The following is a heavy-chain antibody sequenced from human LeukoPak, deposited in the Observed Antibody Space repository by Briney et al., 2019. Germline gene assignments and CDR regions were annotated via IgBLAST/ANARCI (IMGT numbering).Heavy chain of an antibody. Sequence: ASVKVSCKASGYTFTSYAMNWVRQAPGQGLEWMGWINTNTGNPTYAQGFTGRFVFSLDTSVSTAYLQISSLKAEDTAVYYCARVPNYYGSGSYYKRGVFDYWGQGTLVTVSS. J-gene: IGHJ4*02. CDR3: ARVPNYYGSGSYYKRGVFDY. CDR2: INTNTGNP. V-gene: IGHV7-4-1*02. D-gene: IGHD3-10*01. CDR1: GYTFTSYA.